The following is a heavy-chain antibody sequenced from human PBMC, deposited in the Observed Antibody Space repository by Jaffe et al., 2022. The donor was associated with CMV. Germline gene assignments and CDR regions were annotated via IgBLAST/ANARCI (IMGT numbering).Heavy chain of an antibody. CDR3: ARDTRLMVYGPEAFDI. Sequence: QVQLVESGGGVVQPGRSLRLSCAASGFTFSSYGMHWVRQAPGKGLEWVAVIWYDGSNKYYADSVKGRFTISRDNSKNTLYLQMNSLRAEDTAVYYCARDTRLMVYGPEAFDIWGQGTMVTVSS. CDR1: GFTFSSYG. D-gene: IGHD2-8*01. CDR2: IWYDGSNK. V-gene: IGHV3-33*01. J-gene: IGHJ3*02.